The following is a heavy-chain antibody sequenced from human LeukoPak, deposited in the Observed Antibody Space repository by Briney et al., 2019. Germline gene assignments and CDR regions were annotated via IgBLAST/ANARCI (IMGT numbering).Heavy chain of an antibody. CDR3: ARSGYCSGGSCYSDWYFDL. CDR1: GGFFSGYY. CDR2: INHSGST. V-gene: IGHV4-34*01. Sequence: SETLSLTCAVYGGFFSGYYWSWIRQPPGKGLEWIGEINHSGSTNYNPSLKSRVTISVDTSKNQFSLKLSSVTAADTAVYYCARSGYCSGGSCYSDWYFDLWGRGTLVTVSS. D-gene: IGHD2-15*01. J-gene: IGHJ2*01.